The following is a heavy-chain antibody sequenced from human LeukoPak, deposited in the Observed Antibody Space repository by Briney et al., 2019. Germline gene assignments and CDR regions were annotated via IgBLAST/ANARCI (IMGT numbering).Heavy chain of an antibody. CDR1: GFTLSSYS. Sequence: PGGSLRLSCAASGFTLSSYSMNWVRQAPGKGLEWVSSISSSSSYIYYADSVKGRFTISRDNAKNSLYLQMNSLRAEDTAVYYCASTRGMDVYYYGSGSYSTDAFDIWGQGTMVTVSS. V-gene: IGHV3-21*01. CDR2: ISSSSSYI. J-gene: IGHJ3*02. D-gene: IGHD3-10*01. CDR3: ASTRGMDVYYYGSGSYSTDAFDI.